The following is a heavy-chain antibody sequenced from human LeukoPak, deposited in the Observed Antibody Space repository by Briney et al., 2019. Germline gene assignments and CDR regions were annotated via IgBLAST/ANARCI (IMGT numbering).Heavy chain of an antibody. Sequence: ASVKVSCKASGYTFTSYAISWVRQAPGQGLEWMGGIIPIFGTANYAQKFQGRVTITADESTSTAYMELSSLRSEDTAVYYCARLLTYYYDSSGYYLTNDYWGQGTLVTVSS. J-gene: IGHJ4*02. CDR2: IIPIFGTA. CDR1: GYTFTSYA. V-gene: IGHV1-69*13. CDR3: ARLLTYYYDSSGYYLTNDY. D-gene: IGHD3-22*01.